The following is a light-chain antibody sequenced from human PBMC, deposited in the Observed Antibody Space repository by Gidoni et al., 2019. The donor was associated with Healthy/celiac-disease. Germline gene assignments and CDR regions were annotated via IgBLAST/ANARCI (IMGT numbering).Light chain of an antibody. CDR2: EVS. CDR3: SSYTSSSTLVV. J-gene: IGLJ2*01. CDR1: SSDVGGYNY. V-gene: IGLV2-14*01. Sequence: QSALTPPASVSGSPGQSITISCTGTSSDVGGYNYVSWYQQHPGKAPKLMIYEVSNRPSGVSNRLSGSKSGNTASLTISGLQAEDEADYYCSSYTSSSTLVVFGGGTKLTVL.